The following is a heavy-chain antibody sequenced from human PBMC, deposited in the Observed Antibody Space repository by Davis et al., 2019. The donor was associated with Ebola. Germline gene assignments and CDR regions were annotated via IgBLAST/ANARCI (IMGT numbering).Heavy chain of an antibody. CDR2: IYSRGTT. Sequence: GESLKISCAASGFSVSSNYMSWVRQAPGKGLEWVSVIYSRGTTYYADSVKGQFTISRDNSKNTLYLQMNSLRAEDTAVYYCARDNCISTTCHPFDYWGQGTLVTVSS. V-gene: IGHV3-53*05. D-gene: IGHD2-2*01. CDR1: GFSVSSNY. CDR3: ARDNCISTTCHPFDY. J-gene: IGHJ4*02.